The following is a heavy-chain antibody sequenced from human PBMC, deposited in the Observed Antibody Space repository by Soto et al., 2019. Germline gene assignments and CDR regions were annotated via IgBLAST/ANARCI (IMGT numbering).Heavy chain of an antibody. V-gene: IGHV5-51*01. Sequence: GESLKISCKGSGYSFTSYWIGWVRQMPGKGLEWMGIIYPGDSDTRYSPSFQGQVTISADKSISTAYLHWSSLKASDTAMYYCARLRFTVTPNFDYWGQGTLVTVSS. CDR2: IYPGDSDT. CDR3: ARLRFTVTPNFDY. D-gene: IGHD4-4*01. J-gene: IGHJ4*02. CDR1: GYSFTSYW.